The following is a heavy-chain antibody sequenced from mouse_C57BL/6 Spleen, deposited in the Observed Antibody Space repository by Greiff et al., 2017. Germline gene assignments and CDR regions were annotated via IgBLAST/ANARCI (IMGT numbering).Heavy chain of an antibody. V-gene: IGHV1-78*01. CDR1: GYTFTDHT. CDR2: IYPRDGST. CDR3: ARKGLRYWYFDV. Sequence: QVQLQQSDAELVKPGASVKISCKVSGYTFTDHTIHWMKQRPEQGLEWIGYIYPRDGSTKYNAKFKGKATLTADKSSSAAYMQLNSLTSEDSAVYCCARKGLRYWYFDVWGTGTTVTVSS. J-gene: IGHJ1*03. D-gene: IGHD1-1*01.